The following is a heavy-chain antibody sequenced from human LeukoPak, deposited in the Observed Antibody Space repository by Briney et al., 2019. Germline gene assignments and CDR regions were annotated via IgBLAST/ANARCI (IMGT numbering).Heavy chain of an antibody. D-gene: IGHD4-11*01. CDR3: ARISSNSVYYYGMDV. V-gene: IGHV2-70*01. Sequence: TLSLTCAVYGGSFSGYYWSWIRQPPGKALEWLALIDWDDDKYYSTSLKTRLTISKDTSKNQVVLTMTNMDPVDTATYYCARISSNSVYYYGMDVWGKGTTVTVSS. CDR2: IDWDDDK. CDR1: GGSFSGYY. J-gene: IGHJ6*04.